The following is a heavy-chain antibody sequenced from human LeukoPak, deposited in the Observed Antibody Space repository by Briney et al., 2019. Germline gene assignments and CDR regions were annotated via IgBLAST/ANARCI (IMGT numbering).Heavy chain of an antibody. V-gene: IGHV3-30*18. D-gene: IGHD3-10*01. CDR3: AKLSFSGYV. CDR1: GFTLSSYS. Sequence: GGSLRLSCAASGFTLSSYSMNWVRHAPGKGLEWVAVISYDGSNKYYADSVKGRFTISRDNSKNTLYLQMNSLRAEDTAVYYCAKLSFSGYVWGQGTLVTVSS. CDR2: ISYDGSNK. J-gene: IGHJ4*02.